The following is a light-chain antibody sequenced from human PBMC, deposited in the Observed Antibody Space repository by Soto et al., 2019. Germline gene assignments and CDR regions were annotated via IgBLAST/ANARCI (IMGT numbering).Light chain of an antibody. CDR2: DVS. V-gene: IGLV2-14*01. CDR3: SSYTSSIL. Sequence: QSVLTQPASVSGSPGQSITISCTGTSSDVGGYNYVSWYQQHPGKAPKLMIYDVSNRPSGVSNRFSGSQSGNTASLTISGLQAEAEADYYCSSYTSSILFGGGTKLPVL. CDR1: SSDVGGYNY. J-gene: IGLJ2*01.